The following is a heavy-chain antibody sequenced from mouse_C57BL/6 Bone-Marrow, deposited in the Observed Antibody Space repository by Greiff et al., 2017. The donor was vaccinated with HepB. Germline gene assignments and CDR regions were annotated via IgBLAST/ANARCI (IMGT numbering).Heavy chain of an antibody. J-gene: IGHJ4*01. Sequence: QVHVKQPGAELVMPGASVKLSCKASGYIFTSYWMHWVKQRPGQGLEWIGEIDPSDSYTNYNQKFKGKSTLTVDKSSSTAYMQLSSLTSEDSAVYYCARTIYDGRGYAMDYWGQGTSVTVSS. D-gene: IGHD2-3*01. CDR2: IDPSDSYT. CDR1: GYIFTSYW. CDR3: ARTIYDGRGYAMDY. V-gene: IGHV1-69*01.